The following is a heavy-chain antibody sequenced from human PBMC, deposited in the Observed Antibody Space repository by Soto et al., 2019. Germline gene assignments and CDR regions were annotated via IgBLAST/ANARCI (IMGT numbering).Heavy chain of an antibody. CDR3: ARDRRKWYYDSSGYLDY. V-gene: IGHV4-61*01. J-gene: IGHJ4*02. CDR2: IYYSGST. D-gene: IGHD3-22*01. CDR1: GGSVSSGSYY. Sequence: NPSETLSLTCTVSGGSVSSGSYYWSWIRQPPGKGLEWIGYIYYSGSTNYNPSLKSRVTISVDTSKNQFSLKLSSVTAADTAVYYCARDRRKWYYDSSGYLDYWGQGTLVTVSS.